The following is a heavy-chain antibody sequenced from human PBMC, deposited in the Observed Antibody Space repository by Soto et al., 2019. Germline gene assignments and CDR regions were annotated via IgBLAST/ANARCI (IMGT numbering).Heavy chain of an antibody. CDR2: MYNTGST. J-gene: IGHJ6*02. CDR3: ARDLWGYCGICCYPLDV. CDR1: GGSISRYY. Sequence: QVQLQESGPGLVKPSETLSLTCTVSGGSISRYYWSWIRQPPGKGLEWIGYMYNTGSTVYNPSFKSRVTRSVDAAKNLVSLKLGSVAAAGTAVYYCARDLWGYCGICCYPLDVWGQGTTVTVSS. V-gene: IGHV4-4*08. D-gene: IGHD2-21*01.